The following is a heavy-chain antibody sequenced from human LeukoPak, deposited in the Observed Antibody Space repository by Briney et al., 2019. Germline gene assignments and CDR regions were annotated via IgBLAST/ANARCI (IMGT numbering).Heavy chain of an antibody. V-gene: IGHV3-48*01. CDR1: GFTFSSYS. Sequence: GGSLSLSCAASGFTFSSYSMNWVRQAPGKGLEWVSYISSSSSTIYYADSVKGRFTISRDNAKNSLYLQMNSLRAEDTAVYYCARDEIAVAAPMGFDYWGQGTLVTVSS. D-gene: IGHD6-19*01. CDR2: ISSSSSTI. J-gene: IGHJ4*02. CDR3: ARDEIAVAAPMGFDY.